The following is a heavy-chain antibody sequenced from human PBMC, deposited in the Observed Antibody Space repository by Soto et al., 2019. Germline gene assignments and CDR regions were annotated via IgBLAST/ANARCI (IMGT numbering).Heavy chain of an antibody. V-gene: IGHV3-30*18. CDR2: ISYDGSNK. CDR1: GFTFSSYG. J-gene: IGHJ6*02. CDR3: AKDQWELSELYYYGMDV. Sequence: QVQLVESGGGVVQPGRSLRLSCAASGFTFSSYGMHWVRQAPCKGLEWVAVISYDGSNKYYADSVKGRFTISRDNSKNTLYLQMNSLRAEDTAVYYCAKDQWELSELYYYGMDVWGQGTTVTVSS. D-gene: IGHD1-26*01.